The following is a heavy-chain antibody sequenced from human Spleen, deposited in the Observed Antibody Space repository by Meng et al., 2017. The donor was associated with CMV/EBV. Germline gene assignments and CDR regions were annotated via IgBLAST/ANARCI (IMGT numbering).Heavy chain of an antibody. D-gene: IGHD4-17*01. CDR3: ARESRVDYGEFPFFEP. Sequence: SGYTFTGYYMHWVRQAPGQGLEWMGVITPSDASRSYAQKFHGRVSVTRDLSSSTVYMDLSSLRSDDTAVYYCARESRVDYGEFPFFEPWGQGTLVTVSS. V-gene: IGHV1-46*01. CDR1: GYTFTGYY. J-gene: IGHJ5*02. CDR2: ITPSDASR.